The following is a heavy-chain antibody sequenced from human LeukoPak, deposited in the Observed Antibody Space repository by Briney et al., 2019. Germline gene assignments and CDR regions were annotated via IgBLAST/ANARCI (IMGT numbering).Heavy chain of an antibody. Sequence: GGSLRLSCAASGFTFSTYNMNWVRQAPGKGLEWASHITSSSTNIYYADSVKGRFTISRDNAKNALSLQMNSLRDEDTAVYYCATSGNYYLKYWGQGTLVTVSS. J-gene: IGHJ4*02. V-gene: IGHV3-48*02. CDR1: GFTFSTYN. CDR2: ITSSSTNI. D-gene: IGHD1-26*01. CDR3: ATSGNYYLKY.